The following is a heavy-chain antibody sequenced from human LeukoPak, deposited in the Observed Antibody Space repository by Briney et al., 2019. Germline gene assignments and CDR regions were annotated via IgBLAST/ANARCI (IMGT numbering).Heavy chain of an antibody. CDR2: ISSSSSYI. J-gene: IGHJ4*02. Sequence: PGGSLRLSCAASGFTFSSYSMNWVRQAPGKGLEWVSSISSSSSYIYYADSVKGRFTISRDNAKNSLYLQMNSLRAEDTAVYYCAAPASLIWSAPPGYWGQGTLVTVSS. V-gene: IGHV3-21*01. CDR1: GFTFSSYS. CDR3: AAPASLIWSAPPGY. D-gene: IGHD3-3*01.